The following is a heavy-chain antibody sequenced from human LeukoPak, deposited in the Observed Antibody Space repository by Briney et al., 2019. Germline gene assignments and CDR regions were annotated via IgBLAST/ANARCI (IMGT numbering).Heavy chain of an antibody. CDR3: AKDPGYCSGGSCYLGRYGMDV. CDR2: ISWDGGST. V-gene: IGHV3-43*01. CDR1: GFTFDDYT. J-gene: IGHJ6*02. Sequence: GGSLRLSCAASGFTFDDYTMHWVRQAPGKGLEWVSLISWDGGSTYYADSVKGRFTISRDNSKNTLYLQMNSLRAEDAAVYYCAKDPGYCSGGSCYLGRYGMDVWGQGTTVTVSS. D-gene: IGHD2-15*01.